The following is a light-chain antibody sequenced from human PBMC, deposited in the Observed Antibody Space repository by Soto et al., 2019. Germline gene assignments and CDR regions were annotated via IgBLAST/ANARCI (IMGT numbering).Light chain of an antibody. J-gene: IGLJ2*01. V-gene: IGLV1-47*01. Sequence: QSVLTQPPSASGTPGQRVTIYCSGSSSNIGSNYAHWYRQLPGMAPTVLIYKNDQRPSSLPDRFSGSKSGTSASLAISGLRSDDEADYYCAAWDDSLSGLVFGGGTKLTVL. CDR1: SSNIGSNY. CDR3: AAWDDSLSGLV. CDR2: KND.